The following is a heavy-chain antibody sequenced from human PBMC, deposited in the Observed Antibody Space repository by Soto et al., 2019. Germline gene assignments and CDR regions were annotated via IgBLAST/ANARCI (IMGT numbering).Heavy chain of an antibody. Sequence: SETLSFTCTVSGGSISSGDYYWSWIRQPPGKGLEWIGYIYYSGSTYYNPSLKSRVTISVDTSKNQFSLKLSSVTAADTAVYYCARSITQNPYYSYGMDVWGQGTTVTVSS. CDR3: ARSITQNPYYSYGMDV. CDR2: IYYSGST. J-gene: IGHJ6*02. V-gene: IGHV4-30-4*01. CDR1: GGSISSGDYY. D-gene: IGHD3-3*02.